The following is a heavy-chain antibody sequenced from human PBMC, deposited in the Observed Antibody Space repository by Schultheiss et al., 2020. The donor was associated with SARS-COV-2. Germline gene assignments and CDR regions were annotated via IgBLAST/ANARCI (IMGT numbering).Heavy chain of an antibody. CDR2: MNPNSGNT. J-gene: IGHJ4*02. CDR1: GYTFTSYD. CDR3: ATSSSWYLGFDY. V-gene: IGHV1-8*01. D-gene: IGHD6-13*01. Sequence: ASVKVSCKASGYTFTSYDINWVRQATGQGLEWMGWMNPNSGNTGYAQKFQGRVTITADKSTSTAYMELSRLRSDDTAVYYCATSSSWYLGFDYWGQGTLVTVSS.